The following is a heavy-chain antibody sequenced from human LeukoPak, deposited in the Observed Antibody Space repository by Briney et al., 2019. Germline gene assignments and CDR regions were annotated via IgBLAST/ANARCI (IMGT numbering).Heavy chain of an antibody. CDR1: GGSISSYY. CDR3: ARDLHGGNSGLGY. J-gene: IGHJ1*01. D-gene: IGHD4-23*01. V-gene: IGHV4-59*01. CDR2: IHYSGFS. Sequence: PSETLSLTCTVSGGSISSYYGSWIRQPPGKGLEWIGYIHYSGFSNYNPSLKSRVTISVDTSKNQFSLKLSFVTAADTAVYYCARDLHGGNSGLGYWGQGTLVTVSS.